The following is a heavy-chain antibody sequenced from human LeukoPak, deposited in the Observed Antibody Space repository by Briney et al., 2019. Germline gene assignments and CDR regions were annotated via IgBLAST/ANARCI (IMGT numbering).Heavy chain of an antibody. J-gene: IGHJ1*01. V-gene: IGHV4-39*07. CDR3: ARDRGIAVAGTAYFQH. D-gene: IGHD6-19*01. CDR2: IYYSGST. CDR1: GGSISSSSYY. Sequence: SETLSLTCTVSGGSISSSSYYWGWIRQPPGKGLEWIGSIYYSGSTYYDPSLKSRVTISVDTSKNQFSLKLSSVTAADTAVYYCARDRGIAVAGTAYFQHWGQGTLVTVSS.